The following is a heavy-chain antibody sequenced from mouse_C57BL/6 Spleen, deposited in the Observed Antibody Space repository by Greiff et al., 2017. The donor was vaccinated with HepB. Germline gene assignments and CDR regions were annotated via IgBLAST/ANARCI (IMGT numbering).Heavy chain of an antibody. CDR1: GYTFTSYW. J-gene: IGHJ4*01. CDR2: IYPGSGST. CDR3: ASAYYSNGVMDY. V-gene: IGHV1-55*01. Sequence: QVQLQQPGAELVKPGASVKMSCKASGYTFTSYWITWVKQRPGQGLEWIGDIYPGSGSTNYNEKFKSKATLTVETSSSNAYMQLSSLTSEDSAVYYCASAYYSNGVMDYWGQGTSVTVSS. D-gene: IGHD2-5*01.